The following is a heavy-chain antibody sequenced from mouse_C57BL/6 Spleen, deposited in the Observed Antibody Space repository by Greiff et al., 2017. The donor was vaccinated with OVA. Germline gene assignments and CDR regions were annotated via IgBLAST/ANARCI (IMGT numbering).Heavy chain of an antibody. V-gene: IGHV1-81*01. CDR3: AAFYYYGSSYAWFAY. D-gene: IGHD1-1*01. J-gene: IGHJ3*01. CDR1: GYTFTSYG. Sequence: QVQLKQSGAELARPGASVKLSCKASGYTFTSYGISWVKQRTGQGLEWIGEIYPRSGNTYYNEKFKGKATLTADKSSSTAYMELRSLTSEDSAVYFCAAFYYYGSSYAWFAYWGQGTLVTVSA. CDR2: IYPRSGNT.